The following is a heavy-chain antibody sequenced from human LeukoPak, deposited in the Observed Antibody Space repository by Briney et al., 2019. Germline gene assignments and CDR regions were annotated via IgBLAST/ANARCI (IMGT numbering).Heavy chain of an antibody. J-gene: IGHJ4*02. CDR1: GFTFSSYG. Sequence: PGGSLRLSCAASGFTFSSYGMHWVRQAPGKGLEWVAVISYDGSNKYYADSVKGRFTISRDNSKNTLYLQMNSLRAEDTAVYYCAKGGGCESAGDYWGQGTLVTVSS. V-gene: IGHV3-30*18. CDR3: AKGGGCESAGDY. D-gene: IGHD5-12*01. CDR2: ISYDGSNK.